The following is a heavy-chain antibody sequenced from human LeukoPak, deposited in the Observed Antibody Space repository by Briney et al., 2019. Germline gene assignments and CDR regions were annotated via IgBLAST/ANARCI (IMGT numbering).Heavy chain of an antibody. Sequence: GGSLRLSCAASGFTFSSYSMNWVRQAPGKGLEWVSSISSSSSYIYYADSVKGRFTIPRDNAKNSLYLQMNSLRAEDTAVYYCERDVSPDVLLWFGESTPYYYYGMDVWGQGTTVTVSS. CDR2: ISSSSSYI. D-gene: IGHD3-10*01. J-gene: IGHJ6*02. CDR3: ERDVSPDVLLWFGESTPYYYYGMDV. V-gene: IGHV3-21*01. CDR1: GFTFSSYS.